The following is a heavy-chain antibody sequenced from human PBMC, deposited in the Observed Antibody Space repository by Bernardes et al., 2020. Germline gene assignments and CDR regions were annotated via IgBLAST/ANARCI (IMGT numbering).Heavy chain of an antibody. D-gene: IGHD4-17*01. CDR1: GGTFSSYA. CDR3: ARPGQYGDYSYFDY. J-gene: IGHJ4*02. V-gene: IGHV1-69*13. Sequence: SVKVSCKASGGTFSSYAISWVRQAPGQGLEWMGGIIPIFGTANYAQKFQGRVTITADESTSTAYMELSSLRSEDTAVYYCARPGQYGDYSYFDYWGQGTLVTVSS. CDR2: IIPIFGTA.